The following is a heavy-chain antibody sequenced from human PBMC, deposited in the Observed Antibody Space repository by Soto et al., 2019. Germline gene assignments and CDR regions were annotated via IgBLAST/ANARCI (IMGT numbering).Heavy chain of an antibody. Sequence: GGSLRLSCAVSGFTFSNYGMHWVRQAPGKGLEWVAVISSDGRNKYYVDSVKGRFTMSRDNSKNTLYLQMNSLRAEDTAVYFCVKDGVLDSSGHYYYFDYWGQGTLVTVSS. J-gene: IGHJ4*02. CDR2: ISSDGRNK. D-gene: IGHD3-22*01. CDR1: GFTFSNYG. V-gene: IGHV3-30*18. CDR3: VKDGVLDSSGHYYYFDY.